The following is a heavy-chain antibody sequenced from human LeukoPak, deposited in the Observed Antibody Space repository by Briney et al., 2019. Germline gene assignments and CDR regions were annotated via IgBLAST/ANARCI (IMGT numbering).Heavy chain of an antibody. CDR1: GFTFSSYW. D-gene: IGHD2-15*01. V-gene: IGHV3-74*01. J-gene: IGHJ4*02. Sequence: PGGSLRLSCAASGFTFSSYWMHWVRQAPGKGLVWVSRIHSDRSSTSYADSVKGRFTISRDNAKNTLYLQMNSLRAEDTAVYYCARSCSGGSCYNYWGQGTLVTVSS. CDR2: IHSDRSST. CDR3: ARSCSGGSCYNY.